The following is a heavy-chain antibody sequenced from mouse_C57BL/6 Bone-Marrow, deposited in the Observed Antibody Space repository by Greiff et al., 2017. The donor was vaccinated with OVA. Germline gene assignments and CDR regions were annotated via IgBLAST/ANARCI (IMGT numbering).Heavy chain of an antibody. CDR3: ASRYYYGSSHYYAMDY. V-gene: IGHV1-82*01. CDR1: GYAFSSSW. D-gene: IGHD1-1*01. J-gene: IGHJ4*01. CDR2: IYPGDGDT. Sequence: VQLQESGPELVKPGASVKISCKASGYAFSSSWMNWVKQRPGKGLEWIGRIYPGDGDTNYNGKFKGKATLTADKSSSTAYMQLSSLTSEDSAVYFCASRYYYGSSHYYAMDYWGQGTSVTVSS.